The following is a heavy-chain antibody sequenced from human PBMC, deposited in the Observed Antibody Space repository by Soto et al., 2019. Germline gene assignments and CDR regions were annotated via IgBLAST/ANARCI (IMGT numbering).Heavy chain of an antibody. V-gene: IGHV6-1*01. J-gene: IGHJ6*02. CDR1: GDSVSSNSAA. CDR2: TYYRSKWYS. Sequence: PSQTLSLTCAISGDSVSSNSAAWNWIRQSPSRGLEWLGRTYYRSKWYSDYAVSVKSRITINPDTSKNQFSLQLNSVTPEDTAVYYCARGSAGIAVAGPPPGYYYGMDVWGQGTTVTVSS. D-gene: IGHD6-19*01. CDR3: ARGSAGIAVAGPPPGYYYGMDV.